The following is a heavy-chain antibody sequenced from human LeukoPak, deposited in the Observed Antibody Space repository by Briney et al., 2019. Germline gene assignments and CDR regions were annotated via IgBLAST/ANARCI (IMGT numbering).Heavy chain of an antibody. CDR1: GGSFSAYY. Sequence: SETLSLTCAVYGGSFSAYYWSCIRQSPGKGLEWIGEIHHSGSTNYNPSLKSRVTISADTSKNQFSLKLSSVTAADTAVYYCARHVTYSYGLGYYFDYWGQGTLVIVSS. D-gene: IGHD5-18*01. V-gene: IGHV4-34*01. CDR3: ARHVTYSYGLGYYFDY. J-gene: IGHJ4*02. CDR2: IHHSGST.